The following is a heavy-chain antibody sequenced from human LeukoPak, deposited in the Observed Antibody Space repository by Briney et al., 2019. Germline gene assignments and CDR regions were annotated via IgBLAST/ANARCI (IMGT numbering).Heavy chain of an antibody. V-gene: IGHV4-59*01. J-gene: IGHJ3*02. Sequence: PSQTLSLTCTVFGGSISGYYWNWIRQPPGKGLEWIGHIYYSGSTSYNPSLKSRVTTSVDTSKKQISLRLSSVTAADTAMYYCARGGDYDTSDYYYVHAFDIWGQGTMVTVSS. CDR3: ARGGDYDTSDYYYVHAFDI. CDR2: IYYSGST. CDR1: GGSISGYY. D-gene: IGHD3-22*01.